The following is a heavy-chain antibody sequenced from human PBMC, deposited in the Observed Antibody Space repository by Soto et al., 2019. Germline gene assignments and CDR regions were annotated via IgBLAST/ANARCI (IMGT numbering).Heavy chain of an antibody. Sequence: GGALRLSCPASAFTFSSYGMHWVRQAPGRGLELVAVIWYDGSNKYYADSVKGRFTISRDNSKNTLYLQMNSLRAEDTAVYYCARDLSSLYSSGYYFDYWGQGTLVTVSS. J-gene: IGHJ4*02. CDR3: ARDLSSLYSSGYYFDY. CDR2: IWYDGSNK. D-gene: IGHD6-19*01. V-gene: IGHV3-33*01. CDR1: AFTFSSYG.